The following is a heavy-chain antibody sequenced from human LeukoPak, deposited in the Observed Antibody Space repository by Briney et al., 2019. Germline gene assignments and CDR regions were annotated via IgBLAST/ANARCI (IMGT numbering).Heavy chain of an antibody. CDR1: GGSISSSSYH. CDR3: ARRYYDLLSEVHWCDP. D-gene: IGHD3-9*01. Sequence: SETLSLTCTVSGGSISSSSYHWGWIRQPPGKGLEWIGSIYYVGSTSYNPSLKSRVTISVDTSKNQFSLKLSSVTAADTAVYYCARRYYDLLSEVHWCDPWGEGALFSVSS. CDR2: IYYVGST. J-gene: IGHJ5*02. V-gene: IGHV4-39*01.